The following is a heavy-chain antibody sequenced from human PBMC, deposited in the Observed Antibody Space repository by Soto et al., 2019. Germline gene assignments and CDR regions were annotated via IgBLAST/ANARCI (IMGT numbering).Heavy chain of an antibody. CDR3: ASSVYSFVAPIPHFDY. V-gene: IGHV4-34*01. CDR1: GGSFSGYY. J-gene: IGHJ4*02. CDR2: INHSGST. D-gene: IGHD2-15*01. Sequence: SETLSLTCAVYGGSFSGYYWRWIRQPPGKGLEWIGEINHSGSTNYNPSLKSRVTISVDTSKNQISLKLSSVTAADRAGYYCASSVYSFVAPIPHFDYWRQGSLVPVAS.